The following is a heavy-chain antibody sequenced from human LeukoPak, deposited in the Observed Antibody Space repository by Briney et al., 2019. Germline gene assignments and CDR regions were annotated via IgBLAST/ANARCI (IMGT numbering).Heavy chain of an antibody. J-gene: IGHJ4*02. CDR2: VSASGDST. D-gene: IGHD3-10*01. V-gene: IGHV3-23*01. CDR1: GFTFSSYA. Sequence: PGGSLRLSCAASGFTFSSYAMSWVRQAPGKGLAWISTVSASGDSTSYADSVKGRFTISRDNSKNALYLQVNSLRADDAALYYCAKSHYYGSGSIDYWGQGNPGHRLL. CDR3: AKSHYYGSGSIDY.